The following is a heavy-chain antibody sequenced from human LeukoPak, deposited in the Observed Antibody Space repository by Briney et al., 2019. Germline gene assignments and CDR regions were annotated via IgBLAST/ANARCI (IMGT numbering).Heavy chain of an antibody. CDR2: INPYSDAL. J-gene: IGHJ5*02. V-gene: IGHV1-2*02. Sequence: ASVKVSCQVSAYTFSDVYLHWVRQAPGQGLEWMGWINPYSDALIYAQKFQDRVTMTWDTSSGTAYMELTRLTSDDTAVYHCAPASVTHMRDPWGQGTLVTVST. D-gene: IGHD5/OR15-5a*01. CDR1: AYTFSDVY. CDR3: APASVTHMRDP.